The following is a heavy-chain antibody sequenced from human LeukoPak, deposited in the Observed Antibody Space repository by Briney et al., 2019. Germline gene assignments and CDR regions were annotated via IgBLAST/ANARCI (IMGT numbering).Heavy chain of an antibody. CDR2: INPSGGST. D-gene: IGHD1-1*01. V-gene: IGHV1-46*01. CDR1: GYTFTSYY. J-gene: IGHJ4*02. Sequence: ASVKVSCKASGYTFTSYYMHWVRQAPGQGLEWMGVINPSGGSTNYAQKFQGRVTMTRDTSTSTVYMELSSLRSEDTAVYCCARGTKGYLDYWGQGTLVTVSS. CDR3: ARGTKGYLDY.